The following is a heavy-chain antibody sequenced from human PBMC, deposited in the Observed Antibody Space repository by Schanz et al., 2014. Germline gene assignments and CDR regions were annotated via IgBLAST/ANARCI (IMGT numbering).Heavy chain of an antibody. V-gene: IGHV3-33*06. D-gene: IGHD3-9*01. CDR3: AKQIYYDIVTVTRN. CDR2: IWYDENNK. J-gene: IGHJ4*02. CDR1: GFTFSSYG. Sequence: QVQVLESGGGVVQFGRSLRLSCVASGFTFSSYGMHWVRQAPGKGLEWVAGIWYDENNKYYADSVKGRFTMSRDNSKNTLYLQMNGLGAEDTAVDYCAKQIYYDIVTVTRNWGQGTLVTVSS.